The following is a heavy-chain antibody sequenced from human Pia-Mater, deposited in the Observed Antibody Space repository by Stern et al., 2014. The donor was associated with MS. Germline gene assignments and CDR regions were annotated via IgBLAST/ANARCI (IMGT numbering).Heavy chain of an antibody. CDR1: GYSFTNHY. CDR2: ISPYDSDT. J-gene: IGHJ4*02. V-gene: IGHV5-51*01. Sequence: EVQLVESGAEVKKPGASLKISCKLSGYSFTNHYIAWVRQIPGQALEWMGVISPYDSDTTYTQSFHGQVTISPHKSIPTHYPHRSSLRASDTAMYYCARHVQGFDYWGQGTLVTVSS. CDR3: ARHVQGFDY.